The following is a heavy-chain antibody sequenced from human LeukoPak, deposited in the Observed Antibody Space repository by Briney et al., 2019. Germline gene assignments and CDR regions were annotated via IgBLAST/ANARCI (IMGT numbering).Heavy chain of an antibody. D-gene: IGHD3-3*01. V-gene: IGHV3-23*01. CDR3: AKGGMESLSPYYFDY. Sequence: GGSLRLSCAASGFTFSSYAMSWLRQAPGKGLEWVSAISGSGGSTYYADSVKGRFTISRDNSKNTLYLQMNSLRAEDTAVYYCAKGGMESLSPYYFDYWGQGTPVTVSS. CDR1: GFTFSSYA. CDR2: ISGSGGST. J-gene: IGHJ4*02.